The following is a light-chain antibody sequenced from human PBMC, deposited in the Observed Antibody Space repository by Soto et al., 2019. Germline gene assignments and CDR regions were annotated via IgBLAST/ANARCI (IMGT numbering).Light chain of an antibody. CDR2: GVS. CDR1: GSDVGAHNY. V-gene: IGLV2-14*03. CDR3: SSYTASATHV. J-gene: IGLJ1*01. Sequence: QSALTQPASVSGSPGQSITISCTGTGSDVGAHNYVSWYQQQPGKAPKLLIYGVSNRPSGVSDRFYGSKSGNTASLTISGLRADDESDYCCSSYTASATHVFGTGTKLTAL.